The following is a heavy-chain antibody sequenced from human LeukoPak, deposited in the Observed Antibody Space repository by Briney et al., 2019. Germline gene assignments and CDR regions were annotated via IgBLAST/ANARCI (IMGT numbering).Heavy chain of an antibody. CDR3: ARSRATVPAAIIPSYYSDSSGYAYFDY. CDR2: INPNSGGT. Sequence: ASVKVSCKASGYTFTGYYMHWVRQAPGQGLEWMGWINPNSGGTNYAQKFQGRVTMTRDTSISTAYMELSRLRSDDTAVYYCARSRATVPAAIIPSYYSDSSGYAYFDYWGQGTLVTVSS. J-gene: IGHJ4*02. V-gene: IGHV1-2*02. D-gene: IGHD3-22*01. CDR1: GYTFTGYY.